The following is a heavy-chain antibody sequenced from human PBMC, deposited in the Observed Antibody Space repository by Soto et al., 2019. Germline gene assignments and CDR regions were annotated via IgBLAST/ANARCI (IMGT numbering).Heavy chain of an antibody. Sequence: EVQLVESGGGLVQPGGSLKLSCAASGFTFSGSAMHWVRQASGKGLEWVGRIRSKANSYATAYAASVKGRFTISRDDSKNTAYLQMNSLKTEDTAVYYCTRQQEDIVVVVADDYYYYGMDVWGQGTTVTVSS. J-gene: IGHJ6*02. CDR1: GFTFSGSA. CDR2: IRSKANSYAT. D-gene: IGHD2-15*01. V-gene: IGHV3-73*01. CDR3: TRQQEDIVVVVADDYYYYGMDV.